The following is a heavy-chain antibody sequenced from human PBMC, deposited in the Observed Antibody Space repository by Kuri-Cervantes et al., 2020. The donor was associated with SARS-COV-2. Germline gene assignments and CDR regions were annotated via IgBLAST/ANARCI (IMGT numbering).Heavy chain of an antibody. CDR3: ARVLRPGDFDY. Sequence: SETLSLTCTVSGGSISAYYWSWIRQPPGKGLEWIGYIYYSGSTNYNPSLKSRVTTSIDTSKNQFSLKLTSVTAADTAVYYCARVLRPGDFDYWGQGTLVTVSS. CDR1: GGSISAYY. V-gene: IGHV4-59*01. J-gene: IGHJ4*02. D-gene: IGHD1-14*01. CDR2: IYYSGST.